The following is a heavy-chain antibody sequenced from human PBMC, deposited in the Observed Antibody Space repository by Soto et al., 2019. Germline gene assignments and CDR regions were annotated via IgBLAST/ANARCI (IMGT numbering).Heavy chain of an antibody. J-gene: IGHJ4*02. CDR3: ASSFGWYAIDY. V-gene: IGHV4-4*02. Sequence: QVLLQESGPGLVQPSGTLSLSCAVSGDSISSHYFWGWVRQPPGKGLEWVGDISHRGSVNYNPSLQSRITLSMDKSKNQFSLRLNSVTAADTAVYYCASSFGWYAIDYWGQGTLVIVSS. D-gene: IGHD6-19*01. CDR1: GDSISSHYF. CDR2: ISHRGSV.